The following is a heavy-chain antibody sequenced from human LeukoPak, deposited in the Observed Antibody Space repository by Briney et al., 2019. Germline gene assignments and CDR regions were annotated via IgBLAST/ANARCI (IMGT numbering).Heavy chain of an antibody. CDR1: VGTLSSYG. CDR3: ARVTPDYSRWFDP. CDR2: VIPILATS. J-gene: IGHJ5*02. D-gene: IGHD2-15*01. Sequence: SVKASCKASVGTLSSYGTTWVRHAPGQGLEWMGGVIPILATSNYAEKFQGRVTITADESTSTAYMELSSLRSEDTAVYYCARVTPDYSRWFDPWAREPWSPSPQ. V-gene: IGHV1-69*13.